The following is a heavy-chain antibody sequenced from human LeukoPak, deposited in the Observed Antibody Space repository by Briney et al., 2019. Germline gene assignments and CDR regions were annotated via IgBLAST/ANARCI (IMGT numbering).Heavy chain of an antibody. D-gene: IGHD3-22*01. Sequence: SETLSLTCTVSGDSITGSSYYWGWIRQSPGKGLEWIGSMYYSGNTYSNPSLESRVTMSADTSKNQFSLKLNSVSVADTAVYYCARQYFDRTGYYYFDYWGQGTLVIVSS. CDR2: MYYSGNT. CDR3: ARQYFDRTGYYYFDY. V-gene: IGHV4-39*01. CDR1: GDSITGSSYY. J-gene: IGHJ4*02.